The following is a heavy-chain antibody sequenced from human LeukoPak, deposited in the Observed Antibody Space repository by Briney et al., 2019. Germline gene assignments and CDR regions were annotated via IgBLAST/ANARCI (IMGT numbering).Heavy chain of an antibody. Sequence: PSETLSLTCTVSGYSISSGYYWGWIRQPPGKGLEWIGSIYHSGSTYYNPSLKSRVTISVDTSKNQFSLKLSSVTAADTAVYYCARVAGYYDFWSGYYPSVGAFDIWGQGTMVTVSS. CDR1: GYSISSGYY. CDR3: ARVAGYYDFWSGYYPSVGAFDI. J-gene: IGHJ3*02. V-gene: IGHV4-38-2*02. CDR2: IYHSGST. D-gene: IGHD3-3*01.